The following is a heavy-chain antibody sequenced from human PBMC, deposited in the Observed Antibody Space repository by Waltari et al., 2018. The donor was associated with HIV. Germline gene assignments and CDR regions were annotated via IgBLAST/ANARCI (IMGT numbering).Heavy chain of an antibody. CDR3: ARPLPYCSTSSCPYFDP. J-gene: IGHJ5*02. Sequence: QVQLVQSGAEVKKPGASVKVSCTASGYTFTGYYMHWVRQAPGQGLEWMGGINPNRGATNYAQKFQGRVTMTRDTSISTAYMELNSLRSHDTAVYYCARPLPYCSTSSCPYFDPWGQGTLVTVSS. CDR2: INPNRGAT. D-gene: IGHD2-2*01. CDR1: GYTFTGYY. V-gene: IGHV1-2*02.